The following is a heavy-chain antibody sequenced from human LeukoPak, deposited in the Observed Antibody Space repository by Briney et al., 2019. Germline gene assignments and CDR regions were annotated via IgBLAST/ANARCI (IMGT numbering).Heavy chain of an antibody. V-gene: IGHV3-30*03. CDR1: GFTLSNYG. D-gene: IGHD3-3*01. CDR3: ARVGLGITIFGVVKNAFDI. CDR2: MSYAGTNR. Sequence: GGSLRLSCEASGFTLSNYGMHWVRQAPGKGLEWMAFMSYAGTNREYADSVKGRFIISKDNSKNTLYLQMNSLRVEDTAVYYCARVGLGITIFGVVKNAFDIWGQGTMVTVSS. J-gene: IGHJ3*02.